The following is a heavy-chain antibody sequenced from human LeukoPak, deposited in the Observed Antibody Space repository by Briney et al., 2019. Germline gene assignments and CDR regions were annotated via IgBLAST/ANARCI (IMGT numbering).Heavy chain of an antibody. D-gene: IGHD6-13*01. Sequence: ASVKVSCKASGYSFNRYALNWVRQAPGQGLEWMGWINTNTGNPTYAQGFTGRFVFSLDTSVSTAYLQISSLKAEDTAVYYCARGRQQGNPWFDPWGQGTLVTVSS. J-gene: IGHJ5*02. CDR1: GYSFNRYA. CDR3: ARGRQQGNPWFDP. CDR2: INTNTGNP. V-gene: IGHV7-4-1*02.